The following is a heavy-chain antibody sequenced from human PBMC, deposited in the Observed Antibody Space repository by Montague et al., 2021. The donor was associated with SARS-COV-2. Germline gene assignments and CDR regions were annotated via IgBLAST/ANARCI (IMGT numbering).Heavy chain of an antibody. CDR2: MYYSGST. V-gene: IGHV4-59*13. CDR3: ARDFDY. Sequence: SETLSLTCTVSGSSISSYYWSWIRQPPGKGLEWIGYMYYSGSTNYNPSLKSRVTLSVDTSKNQLSLKLSSVTAADTAVYYCARDFDYWGQGTLVTVSS. J-gene: IGHJ4*02. CDR1: GSSISSYY.